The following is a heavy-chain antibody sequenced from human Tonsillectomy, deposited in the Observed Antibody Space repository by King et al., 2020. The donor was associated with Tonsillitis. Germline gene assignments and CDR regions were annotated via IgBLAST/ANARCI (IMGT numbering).Heavy chain of an antibody. V-gene: IGHV1-46*01. CDR3: ARDWICSGGSCYPYFDY. CDR1: GYTFTSYY. Sequence: VQLVESGAEVKKPGASVKVSCKASGYTFTSYYMHWVRQAPGQGLEWMGIINPNGGSTTYAQRFQGRFTMTRDTSTSTVYMELSSLRSEDTAVYYCARDWICSGGSCYPYFDYWGQGTLVTVSS. CDR2: INPNGGST. D-gene: IGHD2-15*01. J-gene: IGHJ4*02.